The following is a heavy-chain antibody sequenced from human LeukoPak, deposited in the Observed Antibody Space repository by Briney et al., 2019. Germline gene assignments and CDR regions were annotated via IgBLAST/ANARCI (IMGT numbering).Heavy chain of an antibody. CDR2: ISSSGSTI. Sequence: PGGSLRLSCAASGFTFSDYYMSWLRQAPGKGLEWVSYISSSGSTIDYADSVKGRFTISRDNAKNSLYLQMNSLRAEDTAVYYCARRESTTMVRGGVDYWGQGTLVTVSS. CDR3: ARRESTTMVRGGVDY. V-gene: IGHV3-11*04. D-gene: IGHD3-10*01. CDR1: GFTFSDYY. J-gene: IGHJ4*02.